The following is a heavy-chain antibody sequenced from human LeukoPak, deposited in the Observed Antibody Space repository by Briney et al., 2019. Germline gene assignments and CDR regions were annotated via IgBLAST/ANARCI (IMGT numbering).Heavy chain of an antibody. D-gene: IGHD6-13*01. CDR3: ARDPRQQLGSDAFDI. J-gene: IGHJ3*02. V-gene: IGHV3-7*03. CDR1: GFTFSSYG. Sequence: GGSLRLSCAASGFTFSSYGMSWVRQAPGKGLEWVANIKQDGSEKYYVDSVKGRFTISRDNAKNSLYLQMNSLRAEDTAVYYCARDPRQQLGSDAFDIWGQGTMVTVSS. CDR2: IKQDGSEK.